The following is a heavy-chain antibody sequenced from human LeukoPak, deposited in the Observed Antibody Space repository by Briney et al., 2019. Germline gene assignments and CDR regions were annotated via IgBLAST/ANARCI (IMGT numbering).Heavy chain of an antibody. CDR3: ARGSNDYVWGSWPYYFDY. CDR2: IYYSGST. CDR1: GGSISSSSYY. V-gene: IGHV4-39*01. Sequence: PSETLSLTFTVSGGSISSSSYYWGWIRQPPGKGLEWIGSIYYSGSTYYNPSLKSRVTISVDTSKNQFSLKLSSVTAADTAVYYCARGSNDYVWGSWPYYFDYWGQGTLVTVSS. J-gene: IGHJ4*02. D-gene: IGHD3-16*01.